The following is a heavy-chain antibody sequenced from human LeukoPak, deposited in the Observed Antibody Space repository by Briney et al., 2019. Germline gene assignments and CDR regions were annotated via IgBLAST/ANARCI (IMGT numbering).Heavy chain of an antibody. Sequence: GGSLRLSCTASGFTFSSDWMHWVRQAPGEGLVWVSRITNDASSTSYADSVKGRFTISRDNAKNTLYLEMSSLRAEDTAVYYCVRDSSVTRMDVWGKGTTVTVSS. D-gene: IGHD4-17*01. J-gene: IGHJ6*04. V-gene: IGHV3-74*01. CDR2: ITNDASST. CDR1: GFTFSSDW. CDR3: VRDSSVTRMDV.